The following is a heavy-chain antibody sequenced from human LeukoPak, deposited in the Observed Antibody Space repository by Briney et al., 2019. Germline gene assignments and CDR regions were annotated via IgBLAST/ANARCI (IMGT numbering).Heavy chain of an antibody. J-gene: IGHJ5*02. V-gene: IGHV1-69*04. CDR3: ARGFGGYSGYDWSNWFDP. Sequence: SVKVSCKASGGTFSSYAISWVRQAPRQGLEWMGRIIPILGIANYAQKFQGRVTITADKSTSTAYMELSSLRSEDTAVYYCARGFGGYSGYDWSNWFDPWGQGTLVTVSS. D-gene: IGHD5-12*01. CDR2: IIPILGIA. CDR1: GGTFSSYA.